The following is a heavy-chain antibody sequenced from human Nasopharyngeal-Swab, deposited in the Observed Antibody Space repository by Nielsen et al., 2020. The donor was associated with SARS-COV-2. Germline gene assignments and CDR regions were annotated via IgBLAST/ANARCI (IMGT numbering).Heavy chain of an antibody. Sequence: ASVKVSCKTSGYTFTDYYIHWVRQVPGQELEWVGCIDPNTGDTKYTQKFQGRVTVTRDTSRSTAYIELSRLRSDDTAVYYCARDYYDNYDSDYWGQGTLVTVSS. CDR1: GYTFTDYY. J-gene: IGHJ4*02. CDR3: ARDYYDNYDSDY. D-gene: IGHD3-22*01. CDR2: IDPNTGDT. V-gene: IGHV1-2*02.